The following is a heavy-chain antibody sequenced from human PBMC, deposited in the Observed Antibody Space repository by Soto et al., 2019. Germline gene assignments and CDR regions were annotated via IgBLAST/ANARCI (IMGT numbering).Heavy chain of an antibody. V-gene: IGHV4-34*01. CDR3: ARGLPSVYCSGGSCTNWFDP. Sequence: SETLSLTCAVYGGSFSGYYWSWIRQPPGKGLEWIGEINHSGSTNYNPSLKSRVTISVDTSKNQFSLKLSSVTAADTAVYYCARGLPSVYCSGGSCTNWFDPWGQGTLVTVSS. D-gene: IGHD2-15*01. CDR1: GGSFSGYY. CDR2: INHSGST. J-gene: IGHJ5*02.